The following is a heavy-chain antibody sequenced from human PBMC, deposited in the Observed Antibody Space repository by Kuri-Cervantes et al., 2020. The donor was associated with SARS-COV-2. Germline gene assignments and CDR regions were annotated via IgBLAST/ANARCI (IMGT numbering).Heavy chain of an antibody. CDR3: ARGRDKRYSSGSYYYYGMDV. CDR1: GGSFSGYY. Sequence: SQTLSLTCAVYGGSFSGYYWSWIRQPPGKGLEWIGEINHSGSTNYNLSLKSRVTISVDTSKNQFSLKLSSVTAADTAVYYCARGRDKRYSSGSYYYYGMDVWGQGTTVTVSS. CDR2: INHSGST. V-gene: IGHV4-34*01. D-gene: IGHD6-19*01. J-gene: IGHJ6*02.